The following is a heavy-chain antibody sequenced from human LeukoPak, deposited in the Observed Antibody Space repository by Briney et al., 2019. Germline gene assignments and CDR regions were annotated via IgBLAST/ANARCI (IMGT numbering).Heavy chain of an antibody. CDR3: ARTFPEVTTLNY. CDR1: GDSSSNYS. V-gene: IGHV4-59*08. J-gene: IGHJ4*02. CDR2: IYYSGST. D-gene: IGHD4-11*01. Sequence: SETLSLTCSVSGDSSSNYSWSWIRQPPGKGLEWIGYIYYSGSTNYNPSLKSRVTISVDTSKNQFSLKLSSVTAADTAVYYCARTFPEVTTLNYWGQGTLVTVSS.